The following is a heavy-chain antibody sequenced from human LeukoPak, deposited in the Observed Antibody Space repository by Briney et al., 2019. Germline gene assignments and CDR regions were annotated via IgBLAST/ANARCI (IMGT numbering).Heavy chain of an antibody. CDR1: GYSISSDYY. J-gene: IGHJ4*02. CDR3: ASAVYSGSPGY. CDR2: IHHSGST. D-gene: IGHD1-26*01. V-gene: IGHV4-38-2*02. Sequence: SETLSLTCTVSGYSISSDYYWGWIRQPPGKGLEWIGSIHHSGSTYYNPSLKGRVTIFVDTSKNQFSLKLSSVTAADTAVYYCASAVYSGSPGYWGQGTLVTVSS.